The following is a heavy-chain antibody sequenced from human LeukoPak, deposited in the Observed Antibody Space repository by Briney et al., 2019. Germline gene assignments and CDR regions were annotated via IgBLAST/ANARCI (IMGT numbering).Heavy chain of an antibody. D-gene: IGHD3-16*02. J-gene: IGHJ4*02. CDR2: INWNGGST. Sequence: PGGSLRLSCAASGFTFDDYGMSWVRHAPGKGLEWVSGINWNGGSTVYADSVKGRFTISRDNAKNSLYLQMNSLRAEDTALYYCARVAMHYDYVWGSYRYTGVDYWGQGTLVTVSS. CDR3: ARVAMHYDYVWGSYRYTGVDY. CDR1: GFTFDDYG. V-gene: IGHV3-20*04.